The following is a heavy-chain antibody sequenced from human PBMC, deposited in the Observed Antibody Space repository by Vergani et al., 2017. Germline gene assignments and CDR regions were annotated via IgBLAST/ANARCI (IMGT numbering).Heavy chain of an antibody. J-gene: IGHJ4*02. V-gene: IGHV3-30-3*01. D-gene: IGHD3-22*01. CDR3: ARDTVYDSSGYLFDY. CDR2: ISYDGSNK. CDR1: GFTFSSYA. Sequence: QVQLVESGGGVVQPGRSLRLSCAASGFTFSSYAMHWVRQAPGKGLEWVAVISYDGSNKYYADSVKGRFTISRDNSKNTLYLQMNSLRAVDTAVYYCARDTVYDSSGYLFDYWGQGTLVTVSS.